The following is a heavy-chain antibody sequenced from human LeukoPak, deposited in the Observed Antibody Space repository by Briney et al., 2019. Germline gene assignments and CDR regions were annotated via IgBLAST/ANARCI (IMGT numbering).Heavy chain of an antibody. CDR3: ARDRGSLGGFDL. Sequence: SETLSLTCSVSGGSISGDYWSWIRQPPGEGLEWIAFIHYSGGTNYSPSLKSRATISVDTSKNQFPLKLSSVTAADTAVYYCARDRGSLGGFDLWGQGTLVTVSS. D-gene: IGHD3-16*01. CDR2: IHYSGGT. V-gene: IGHV4-59*01. CDR1: GGSISGDY. J-gene: IGHJ5*02.